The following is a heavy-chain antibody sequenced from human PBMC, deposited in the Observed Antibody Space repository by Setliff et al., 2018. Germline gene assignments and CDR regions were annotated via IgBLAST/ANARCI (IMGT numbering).Heavy chain of an antibody. V-gene: IGHV4-4*07. D-gene: IGHD5-12*01. CDR2: IYTSGRT. CDR3: ARKGISSLSGAFDM. CDR1: GGSISNYY. Sequence: SETLSLTCTVSGGSISNYYWSWIRQPAGKGLGWIGRIYTSGRTNYNPSLKSRVTMSGDTSKNQFSLKLSSVTAADTAVYYCARKGISSLSGAFDMWGQGTMVTVSS. J-gene: IGHJ3*02.